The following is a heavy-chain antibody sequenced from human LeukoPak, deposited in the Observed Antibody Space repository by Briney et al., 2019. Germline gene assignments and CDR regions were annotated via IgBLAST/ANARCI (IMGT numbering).Heavy chain of an antibody. D-gene: IGHD3-9*01. CDR1: GFTVSSNY. Sequence: GGSLRLSCAASGFTVSSNYMSWVRQAPGKGLEWVGRIKSKTDGETTDYAAPVKGRFTISRDDSKNTLYLQMNSLKTEDTAVYYCITALTHVFDYWGQGTLVTVSS. CDR2: IKSKTDGETT. CDR3: ITALTHVFDY. V-gene: IGHV3-15*01. J-gene: IGHJ4*02.